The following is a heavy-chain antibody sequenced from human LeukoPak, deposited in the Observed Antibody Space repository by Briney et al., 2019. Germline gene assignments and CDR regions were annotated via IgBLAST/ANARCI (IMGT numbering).Heavy chain of an antibody. D-gene: IGHD3-22*01. CDR2: IIPILGIA. J-gene: IGHJ4*02. V-gene: IGHV1-69*04. CDR3: ARDLGSLPYYYDSSGPNGGY. Sequence: ASVKVSCKASGGTFSSYTISSVRQAPGQGLEWMGRIIPILGIANYAQKFQGRVTITADKSTSTAYMELSSLRSEDTAVYYCARDLGSLPYYYDSSGPNGGYWGQGTLVTVSS. CDR1: GGTFSSYT.